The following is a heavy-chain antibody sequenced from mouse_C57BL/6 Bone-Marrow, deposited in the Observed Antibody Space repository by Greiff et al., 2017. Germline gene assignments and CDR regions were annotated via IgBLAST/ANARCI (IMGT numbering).Heavy chain of an antibody. V-gene: IGHV1-81*01. D-gene: IGHD1-1*01. J-gene: IGHJ2*01. Sequence: QVQLKQSGAELARPGASVKLSCKASGYTFTSYGISWVKQRTGPGLEWIGEIYPRSGNTYYNEKFKGKATLTADKSSSTAYMELRSLTSEDSAVYFCARINYYGSSPYFDYWGQGTTLTVSS. CDR1: GYTFTSYG. CDR2: IYPRSGNT. CDR3: ARINYYGSSPYFDY.